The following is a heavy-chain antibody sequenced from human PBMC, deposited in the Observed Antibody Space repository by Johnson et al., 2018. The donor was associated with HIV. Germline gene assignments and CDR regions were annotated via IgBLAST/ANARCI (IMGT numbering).Heavy chain of an antibody. J-gene: IGHJ3*02. CDR2: IKQDGSQK. CDR3: ARESTNLYYVDI. D-gene: IGHD3-10*02. CDR1: GLTFRNSW. Sequence: VQLVESGGNLVQPGGSLRLSCAASGLTFRNSWMNWVRQTPGKGLEWVANIKQDGSQKYYVDSVKGRFTISRDNAKNSLYLQMNSLRAEDTAVYYCARESTNLYYVDIWGQGTMVTVSS. V-gene: IGHV3-7*05.